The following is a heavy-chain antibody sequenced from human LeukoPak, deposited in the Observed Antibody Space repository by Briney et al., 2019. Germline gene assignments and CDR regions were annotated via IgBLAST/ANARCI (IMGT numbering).Heavy chain of an antibody. J-gene: IGHJ4*02. CDR1: GGSFSGYY. Sequence: PSETLSLTCAVYGGSFSGYYWSWIRQPPGKGLEWIGEINHSGSTNYNPSLKSRVTISVDTSKNQFSLKLSSVTAADTAVYYCARGLDYCSGGSCYFDYWGQGTLVTVSS. CDR2: INHSGST. CDR3: ARGLDYCSGGSCYFDY. D-gene: IGHD2-15*01. V-gene: IGHV4-34*01.